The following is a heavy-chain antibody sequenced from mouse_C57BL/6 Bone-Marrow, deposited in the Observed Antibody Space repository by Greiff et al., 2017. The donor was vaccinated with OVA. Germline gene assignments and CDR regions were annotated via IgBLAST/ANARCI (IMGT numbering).Heavy chain of an antibody. J-gene: IGHJ4*01. CDR3: ARSTIVTTGAMDY. Sequence: VKLQESGAELVRPGTSVKVSCKASGYAFTNYLIEWVKQRPGQGLEWIGVINPGSGGTNYNEKFKGKATLTADKSSSTAYMQLSSLTSEDSAVYFCARSTIVTTGAMDYWGQGTSVTVSS. CDR1: GYAFTNYL. CDR2: INPGSGGT. D-gene: IGHD2-5*01. V-gene: IGHV1-54*01.